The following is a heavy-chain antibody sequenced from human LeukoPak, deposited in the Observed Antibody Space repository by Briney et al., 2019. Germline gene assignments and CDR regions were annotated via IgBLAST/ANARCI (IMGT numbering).Heavy chain of an antibody. Sequence: GGSLRLSCAASGFTFSSYALHWVRQAPGKGLEWVAVISYDGSNKYYADSVKGRFTISRDNSKNTLYLQMNSLRAEDTAVYYCARATALVDYWGQGTLVTVSS. CDR1: GFTFSSYA. CDR2: ISYDGSNK. CDR3: ARATALVDY. D-gene: IGHD5-18*01. J-gene: IGHJ4*02. V-gene: IGHV3-30*04.